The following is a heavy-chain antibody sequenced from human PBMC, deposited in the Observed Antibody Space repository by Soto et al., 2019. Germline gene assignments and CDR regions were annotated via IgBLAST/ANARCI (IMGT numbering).Heavy chain of an antibody. J-gene: IGHJ4*02. CDR3: ARGGGYSGYDYATFAY. CDR1: GGSVSTGSYY. D-gene: IGHD5-12*01. Sequence: SETLSLTCTVSGGSVSTGSYYWSWIRQPPGKGLEWIGYIYYSGSTNYNPSLKSRVTISVGTSKNQFSLKLSSVTAADTAMYYCARGGGYSGYDYATFAYWGQGTLVTVSS. V-gene: IGHV4-61*01. CDR2: IYYSGST.